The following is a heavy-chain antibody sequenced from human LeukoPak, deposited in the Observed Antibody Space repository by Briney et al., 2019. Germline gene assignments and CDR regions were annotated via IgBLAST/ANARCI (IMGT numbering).Heavy chain of an antibody. Sequence: PSETLSLTCTVSGGSISSYYWSWIRQPPGKGLEWIGYIYYSGSTNYNPSLKSRVTISVDTSKNQFSLKLSSVTAADTAAYYCAREGYDFWSGYYPAWGQGTLVTVSS. D-gene: IGHD3-3*01. V-gene: IGHV4-59*01. CDR3: AREGYDFWSGYYPA. J-gene: IGHJ5*02. CDR1: GGSISSYY. CDR2: IYYSGST.